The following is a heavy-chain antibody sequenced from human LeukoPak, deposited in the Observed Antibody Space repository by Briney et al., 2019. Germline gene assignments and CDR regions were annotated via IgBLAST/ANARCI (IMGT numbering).Heavy chain of an antibody. CDR3: ARESFTTVTSATDAFDI. V-gene: IGHV1-2*02. Sequence: GASVKVSCKASGYTFTSYAMNWVRQAPGQGLEWMGWINPNSGGTNSAQKFQGRVTMTRDTSISTAYMELSRLRSDDTAVYYCARESFTTVTSATDAFDIWGQGTMVTVSS. CDR1: GYTFTSYA. D-gene: IGHD4-17*01. J-gene: IGHJ3*02. CDR2: INPNSGGT.